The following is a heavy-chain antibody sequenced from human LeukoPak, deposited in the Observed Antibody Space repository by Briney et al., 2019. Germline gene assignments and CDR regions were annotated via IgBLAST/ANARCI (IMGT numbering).Heavy chain of an antibody. J-gene: IGHJ4*02. CDR2: ISNSGSNR. D-gene: IGHD3-22*01. CDR3: ARDLMIVMVEEEGSADY. V-gene: IGHV3-48*03. Sequence: GGSLRLSCAASGFTFSSYEMNWVRRAPGKGLEWVSYISNSGSNRYYADSVKGRFTISRDNAKNSVYLQMNSLRAEDTAVYYCARDLMIVMVEEEGSADYWGQGTLVTVSS. CDR1: GFTFSSYE.